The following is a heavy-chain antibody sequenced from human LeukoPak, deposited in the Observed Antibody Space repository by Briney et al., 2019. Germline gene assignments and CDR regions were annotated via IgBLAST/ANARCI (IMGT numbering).Heavy chain of an antibody. J-gene: IGHJ4*02. Sequence: SETLSLTCAVYGGSFSGYYWSWIRQPPGKGLKWIGEINHSGSTNCNPSLKSRVTISVDTSKNQFSLKLSSVTAADTAVYYCARRLKPYDFWSGYFAYWGQGTLVTVSS. CDR1: GGSFSGYY. D-gene: IGHD3-3*01. V-gene: IGHV4-34*01. CDR2: INHSGST. CDR3: ARRLKPYDFWSGYFAY.